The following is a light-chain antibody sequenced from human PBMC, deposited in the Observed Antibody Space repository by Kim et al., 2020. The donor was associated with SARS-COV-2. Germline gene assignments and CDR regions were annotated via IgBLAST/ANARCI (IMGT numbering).Light chain of an antibody. Sequence: EIVLTQSPGTLSLSPGERATLSCRASQSVSSTYLAWYQQKPGQAPRLLIYAASSRATGIPDRFSGSGSGTDLTLSISRLEPEDSAVYYCQQYGSSPATFGQGTKVEIK. CDR1: QSVSSTY. J-gene: IGKJ1*01. CDR3: QQYGSSPAT. CDR2: AAS. V-gene: IGKV3-20*01.